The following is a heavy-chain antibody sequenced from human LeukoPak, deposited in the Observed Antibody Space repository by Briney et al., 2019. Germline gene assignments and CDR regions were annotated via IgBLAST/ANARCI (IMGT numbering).Heavy chain of an antibody. V-gene: IGHV7-4-1*02. CDR2: INTNTGNP. Sequence: ASVKVSCKASGYTFTHYAMNWVRQAPGQGLEWMGWINTNTGNPTYAQGFTGRFVFSLDTSVSTAYLQISSLKAEDTAVYYCARDLALYYYDSSGYYEPDAFDIWGQGTMVTVSS. CDR1: GYTFTHYA. D-gene: IGHD3-22*01. CDR3: ARDLALYYYDSSGYYEPDAFDI. J-gene: IGHJ3*02.